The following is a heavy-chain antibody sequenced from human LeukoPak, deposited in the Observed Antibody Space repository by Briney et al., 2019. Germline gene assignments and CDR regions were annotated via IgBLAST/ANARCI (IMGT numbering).Heavy chain of an antibody. Sequence: GESLKISCKGSGYSFTSYWTGWVRQMPGKGLEWMGIIYPGDSDTRYRPSFQGQVTISADKSISTAFLQWSSLKASDTAMYYCARQADKDMDQYYFDYWGQGTLVTVSS. V-gene: IGHV5-51*01. D-gene: IGHD5-18*01. CDR1: GYSFTSYW. CDR2: IYPGDSDT. J-gene: IGHJ4*02. CDR3: ARQADKDMDQYYFDY.